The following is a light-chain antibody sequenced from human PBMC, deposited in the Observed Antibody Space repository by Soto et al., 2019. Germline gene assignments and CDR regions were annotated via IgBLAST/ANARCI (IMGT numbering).Light chain of an antibody. CDR3: QQRSSWPIT. J-gene: IGKJ5*01. CDR2: DAS. CDR1: QRISTN. V-gene: IGKV3-11*01. Sequence: EIVLTPSPGTLSLSPGERATLSCRASQRISTNLAWYQQKPGQAPRLLIYDASNRATGIPARFSGSGSGTDFTVTISSLEPEDFAVYYCQQRSSWPITFGPGTRLEIK.